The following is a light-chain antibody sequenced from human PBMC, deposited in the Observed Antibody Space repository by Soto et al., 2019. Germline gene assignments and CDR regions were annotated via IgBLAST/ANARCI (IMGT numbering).Light chain of an antibody. J-gene: IGKJ3*01. CDR3: QQRSSWPFT. CDR2: ATS. V-gene: IGKV3-11*01. Sequence: EIVMTQPPATLSVSPGERATVSCRASQSVSSNLAWYQQKPGQAPRLLIYATSNRATGIPARFSGSGSGTDFTLTISSLEPEDFAVYYCQQRSSWPFTFGPGTKVD. CDR1: QSVSSN.